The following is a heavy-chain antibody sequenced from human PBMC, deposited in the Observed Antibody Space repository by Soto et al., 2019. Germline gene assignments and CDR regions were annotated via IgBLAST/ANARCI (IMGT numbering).Heavy chain of an antibody. V-gene: IGHV3-30*18. CDR2: ISSDGSHK. CDR1: GFTFSAYA. D-gene: IGHD3-10*01. Sequence: QVQLVESGGGVVPPGRSLRLSCAASGFTFSAYAIHCVRQAPGKGLEWVAVISSDGSHKYYADSVKGRFTISRDNSKNTLFLQMNRLRPEDTAVYYCAKDGGQWGRLRFRGREFDYWGQGTLVTVSS. J-gene: IGHJ4*02. CDR3: AKDGGQWGRLRFRGREFDY.